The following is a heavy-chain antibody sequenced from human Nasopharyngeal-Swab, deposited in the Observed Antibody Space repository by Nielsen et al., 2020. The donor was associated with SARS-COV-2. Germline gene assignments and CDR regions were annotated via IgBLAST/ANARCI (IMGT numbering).Heavy chain of an antibody. D-gene: IGHD6-19*01. J-gene: IGHJ3*02. CDR3: VRDGRVALAGTRLTPVGAFDI. CDR2: IYYSWTT. V-gene: IGHV4-39*07. Sequence: SETLSLTCTVSGGSISSRSYYWGWIRQPPGKGLEWIGSIYYSWTTYYNPSLKSRLTISVDMSKNQFSLHLTSVTAADTAMYYCVRDGRVALAGTRLTPVGAFDIWGQGTMVAVSS. CDR1: GGSISSRSYY.